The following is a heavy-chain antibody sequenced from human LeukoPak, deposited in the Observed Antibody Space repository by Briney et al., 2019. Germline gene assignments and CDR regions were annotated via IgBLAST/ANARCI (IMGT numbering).Heavy chain of an antibody. CDR2: IYYSGST. CDR1: GDSISSYY. J-gene: IGHJ6*03. CDR3: ARDGIVVVPAALGGNYYYYMDV. D-gene: IGHD2-2*01. V-gene: IGHV4-59*12. Sequence: SETXSLXCSVSGDSISSYYWSWIRQPPGKGLEWIGYIYYSGSTNHNPSLKSRVTISVDTSKNQFSLKLSSVTAADTAVYYCARDGIVVVPAALGGNYYYYMDVWGKGTTVTVSS.